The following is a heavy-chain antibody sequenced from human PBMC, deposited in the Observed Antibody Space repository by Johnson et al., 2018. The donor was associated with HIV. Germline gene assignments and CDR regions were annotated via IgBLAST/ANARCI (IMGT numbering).Heavy chain of an antibody. Sequence: VQLVESGGGVVRPGGSLRLSCAASGFTFDDYGMSWVRQAPGKGLEWVSGINWNGGRTGYADSVKGRFTISRDNAKNSLYLQMNSLRAEDTALYYCAKVGGYSGYGHLEAFDIWGQGTMVTVSS. CDR1: GFTFDDYG. J-gene: IGHJ3*02. V-gene: IGHV3-20*04. CDR3: AKVGGYSGYGHLEAFDI. D-gene: IGHD5-12*01. CDR2: INWNGGRT.